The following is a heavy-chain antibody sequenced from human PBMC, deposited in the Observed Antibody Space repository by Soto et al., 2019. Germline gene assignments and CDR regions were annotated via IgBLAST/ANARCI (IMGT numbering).Heavy chain of an antibody. Sequence: QVQLVQSGAEVKKPGASVKVSCKASGYTFTGYYMHWVRQAPGQGLEWMGWINPNSGGTNYAQKLQGRVTTTRDTSITTAYMELSRLSSDDTAVYYCASGSKMTAGVDGYWGQGTLVTVSS. D-gene: IGHD6-19*01. CDR1: GYTFTGYY. V-gene: IGHV1-2*02. J-gene: IGHJ4*02. CDR3: ASGSKMTAGVDGY. CDR2: INPNSGGT.